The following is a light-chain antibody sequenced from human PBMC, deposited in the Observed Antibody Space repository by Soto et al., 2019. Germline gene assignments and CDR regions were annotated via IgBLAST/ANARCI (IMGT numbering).Light chain of an antibody. J-gene: IGKJ5*01. CDR2: DAS. Sequence: DIQMTQSPSSLSASVGDRVTITCQASQDITNYLNWYQQKPGKATKLLIYDASNLETGVPSRFSGSGSGTDFTLTISSLQPEDIATYYCQQYDNLITFGQGTRLEIK. V-gene: IGKV1-33*01. CDR1: QDITNY. CDR3: QQYDNLIT.